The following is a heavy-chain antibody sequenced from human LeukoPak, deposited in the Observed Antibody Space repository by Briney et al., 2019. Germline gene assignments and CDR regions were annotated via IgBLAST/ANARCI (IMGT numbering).Heavy chain of an antibody. CDR3: ARVHVEMATISWFDP. CDR2: ISYDGSNK. V-gene: IGHV3-30*04. Sequence: GRSLRLSCAASGFTFSSYAMHWVRQAPGKGLEWVAVISYDGSNKYYADSVKGRFTISRDNSKNTLYLQMNSLRAEDTAVYYCARVHVEMATISWFDPWGQGTLVTVSS. CDR1: GFTFSSYA. J-gene: IGHJ5*02. D-gene: IGHD5-24*01.